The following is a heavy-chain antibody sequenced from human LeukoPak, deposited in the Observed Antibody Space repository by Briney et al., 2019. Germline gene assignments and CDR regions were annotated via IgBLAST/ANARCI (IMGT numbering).Heavy chain of an antibody. Sequence: PSETLSLTCTVSGGSISSYYWSWIRQPPGKGLEWVGYSSYSGSTNYNPSLESRVTISVDTSKKQFSLTLSPVTAADTAVYFCTRAYLDYCDNSDYYWNYYFDCWGQGTLVTVAS. CDR2: SSYSGST. CDR1: GGSISSYY. J-gene: IGHJ4*02. D-gene: IGHD3-22*01. CDR3: TRAYLDYCDNSDYYWNYYFDC. V-gene: IGHV4-59*01.